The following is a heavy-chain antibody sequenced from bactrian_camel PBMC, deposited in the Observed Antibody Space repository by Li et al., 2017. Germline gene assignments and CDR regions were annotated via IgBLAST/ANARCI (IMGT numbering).Heavy chain of an antibody. CDR2: IDEDGNT. D-gene: IGHD5*01. J-gene: IGHJ4*01. Sequence: HVQLVESGGGSVQTGGSLRLSCEASGYTYSVNCMGWFRQAPGKEREGVAIIDEDGNTMYSDSVKGRFTISTDNANVTTYLQMNSLKPDDAATYYCSLGWTWVGSGDHFWPLCSNYWGQGTQVTVSS. CDR3: SLGWTWVGSGDHFWPLCSNY. V-gene: IGHV3S53*01. CDR1: GYTYSVNC.